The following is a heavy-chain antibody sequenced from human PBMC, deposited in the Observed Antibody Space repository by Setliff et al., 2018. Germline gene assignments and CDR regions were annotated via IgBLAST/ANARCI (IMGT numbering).Heavy chain of an antibody. CDR3: ARTYCSDTSCYDYYYNMDV. Sequence: GGSLRLSCVASGFDFSSYGMHWVCQAPGKGLEWVSLIRYDSSTKDYADSVKGRFTISGDNSKNTLYLQMNSLRAEDTAVYYCARTYCSDTSCYDYYYNMDVWGKGTTVTVSS. D-gene: IGHD2-2*01. J-gene: IGHJ6*03. V-gene: IGHV3-30*02. CDR1: GFDFSSYG. CDR2: IRYDSSTK.